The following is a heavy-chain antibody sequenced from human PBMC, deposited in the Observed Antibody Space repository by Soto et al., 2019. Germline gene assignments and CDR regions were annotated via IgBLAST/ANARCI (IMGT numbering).Heavy chain of an antibody. CDR3: AKDFYDYVWGSYRYYYYGMDV. CDR1: GFTFSSYA. D-gene: IGHD3-16*02. J-gene: IGHJ6*02. Sequence: EVQLLESGGGLVQPGGSLRLSCAASGFTFSSYAMSWFRQAPGKGLEWVSAISGSGGSTYYADSVKGRFTISRDNSKNTLYLQMNSLRAEDTAVYYCAKDFYDYVWGSYRYYYYGMDVWGQGTTVTVSS. V-gene: IGHV3-23*01. CDR2: ISGSGGST.